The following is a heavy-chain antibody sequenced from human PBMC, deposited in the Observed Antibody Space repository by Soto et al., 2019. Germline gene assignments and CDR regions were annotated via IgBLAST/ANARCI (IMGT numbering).Heavy chain of an antibody. D-gene: IGHD1-26*01. CDR2: TYYRSKWYN. Sequence: PSQTLSLTGGISGDSVSSNSAAWNWLRQSPSRGLEWLGRTYYRSKWYNDYAVSVESRITINPDTSKNHFSLQLNFVTPEDTAVYFCARGEQYSGRIFDYWGQGTLVTVSS. CDR1: GDSVSSNSAA. J-gene: IGHJ4*02. V-gene: IGHV6-1*01. CDR3: ARGEQYSGRIFDY.